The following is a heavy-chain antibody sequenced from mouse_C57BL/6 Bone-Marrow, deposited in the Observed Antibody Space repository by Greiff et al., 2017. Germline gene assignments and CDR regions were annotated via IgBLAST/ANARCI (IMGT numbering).Heavy chain of an antibody. J-gene: IGHJ4*01. Sequence: EVKLVESGGGLVQPGGSLKLSCAASGFTFSDYYMYWVRQTPEKRLEWVAYISNGGGSTYYPDTVKGRFTISRDNAKNTLYLQMSRLKSEDTAMSYCATSSYYALDYWVPGTSFTVSS. CDR3: ATSSYYALDY. D-gene: IGHD3-1*01. CDR1: GFTFSDYY. V-gene: IGHV5-12*01. CDR2: ISNGGGST.